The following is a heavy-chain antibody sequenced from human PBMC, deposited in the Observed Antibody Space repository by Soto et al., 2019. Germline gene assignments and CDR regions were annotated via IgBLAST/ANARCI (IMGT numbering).Heavy chain of an antibody. CDR2: INHSGST. CDR1: GGSFSGYY. Sequence: SETLSLTCAVYGGSFSGYYWSWIRQPPGKGLEWIGEINHSGSTNYNPSLKSRVTISVDTSKNQFSLKLSSVTAADTAVYYGARGKNVLEWGIYYYYYYGMDVWGQGTTVTVSS. V-gene: IGHV4-34*01. CDR3: ARGKNVLEWGIYYYYYYGMDV. D-gene: IGHD3-3*01. J-gene: IGHJ6*02.